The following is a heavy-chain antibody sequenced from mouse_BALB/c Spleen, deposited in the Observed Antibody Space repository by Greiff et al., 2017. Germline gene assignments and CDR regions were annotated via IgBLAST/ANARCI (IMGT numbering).Heavy chain of an antibody. J-gene: IGHJ3*01. V-gene: IGHV1-87*01. Sequence: QVQLKESGAELARPGASVKLSCKASGYTFTSYWMQWVKQRPGQGLEWIGAIYPGDGDTRYTQKFKGKATLTADKSSSTAYMQLSSLASEDSAVYYCASWGYDYDERAWFAYWGQGTLVTVSA. CDR2: IYPGDGDT. D-gene: IGHD2-4*01. CDR1: GYTFTSYW. CDR3: ASWGYDYDERAWFAY.